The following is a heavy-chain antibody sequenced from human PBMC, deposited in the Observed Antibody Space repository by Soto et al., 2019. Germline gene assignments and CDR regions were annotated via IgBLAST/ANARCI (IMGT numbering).Heavy chain of an antibody. Sequence: QVQLVQSGAEVKRPGSSVNVSCEASGGTFSSLGFTWVRQAPGQGLEWMGGIIPISGRTTFAPKFLGRVTITADESTRTTYMELTALTSDDTAIYYCATRGTQGRWLEFADYWGQGTLVTVSS. CDR3: ATRGTQGRWLEFADY. CDR2: IIPISGRT. D-gene: IGHD5-12*01. CDR1: GGTFSSLG. V-gene: IGHV1-69*01. J-gene: IGHJ4*02.